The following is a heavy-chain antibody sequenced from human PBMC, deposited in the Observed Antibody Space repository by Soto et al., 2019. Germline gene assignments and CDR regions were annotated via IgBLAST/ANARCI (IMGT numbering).Heavy chain of an antibody. CDR3: ARAISGYVT. D-gene: IGHD5-12*01. CDR2: INACNGDT. V-gene: IGHV1-3*01. Sequence: VQLVQSGAEVKKPGASVMVSCKASGITYSTYAIHWVRQAPGQSLEWMGWINACNGDTRYSEKLQGRVTLTRDTSASTAYMDLSSLRSEDTAIYYCARAISGYVTWGQGTLVTVSS. CDR1: GITYSTYA. J-gene: IGHJ4*02.